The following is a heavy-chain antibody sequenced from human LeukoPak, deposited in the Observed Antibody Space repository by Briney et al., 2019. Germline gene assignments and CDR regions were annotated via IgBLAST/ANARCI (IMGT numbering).Heavy chain of an antibody. CDR3: ARAYSSSRFNWFDP. V-gene: IGHV4-4*07. J-gene: IGHJ5*02. CDR1: GGSISSYY. CDR2: IYTSGST. D-gene: IGHD6-13*01. Sequence: PSETLCLTCTVSGGSISSYYWSWIRQPAGKGLEWIGRIYTSGSTNYNPSLKSRVTMSVDTSKNQFSLKLSSVTAADTAVYYCARAYSSSRFNWFDPWGQGTLVTVSS.